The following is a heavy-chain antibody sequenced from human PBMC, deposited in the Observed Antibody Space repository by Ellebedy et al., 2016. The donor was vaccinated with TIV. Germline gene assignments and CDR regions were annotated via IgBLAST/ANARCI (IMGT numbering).Heavy chain of an antibody. V-gene: IGHV4-34*01. J-gene: IGHJ5*02. Sequence: SETLSLTXAVYSGSFSGYFWTWIRQSPGKGLEWFGEVTHSGGTNYNPSLQRRVIISLDTSKGQLSLQLSSVTAADTAVYYCARGIPQAWELLATWGQGTLVTVSS. CDR3: ARGIPQAWELLAT. CDR1: SGSFSGYF. CDR2: VTHSGGT. D-gene: IGHD1-26*01.